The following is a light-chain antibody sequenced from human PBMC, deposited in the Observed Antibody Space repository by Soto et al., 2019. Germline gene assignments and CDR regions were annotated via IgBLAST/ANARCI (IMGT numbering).Light chain of an antibody. V-gene: IGKV3-15*01. CDR3: QQYNNWPPLT. CDR2: GAS. Sequence: EIVMTQSPATLSVSPGERATLSCRASQSVSSNLAWYQQKPGQAPRLLIYGASTRATGIPARFSGSGSGTEFILTISSLQSEDFAVYYCQQYNNWPPLTFGGGTKVGIK. CDR1: QSVSSN. J-gene: IGKJ4*01.